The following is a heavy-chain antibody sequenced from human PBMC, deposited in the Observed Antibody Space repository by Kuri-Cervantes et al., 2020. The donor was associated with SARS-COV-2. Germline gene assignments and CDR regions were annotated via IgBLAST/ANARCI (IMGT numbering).Heavy chain of an antibody. CDR2: ISSSGSTI. J-gene: IGHJ6*02. Sequence: GESLKISCAASGFIFNKYVLKWVRQAPGEGLEWVSYISSSGSTIYYADSVKGRFTISRDNAKNSLYLQMNSLRAEDTAVYYCARDLGSTYYEFFYYYYGMDVWGQGTTVTVSS. V-gene: IGHV3-48*04. CDR3: ARDLGSTYYEFFYYYYGMDV. D-gene: IGHD3-3*01. CDR1: GFIFNKYV.